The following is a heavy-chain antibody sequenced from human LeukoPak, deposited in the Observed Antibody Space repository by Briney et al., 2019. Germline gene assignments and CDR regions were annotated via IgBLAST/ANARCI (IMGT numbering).Heavy chain of an antibody. Sequence: SETLSLTCAVYGGSFSGYYWSWIRQPPGKGLEWIGYIYYSGSTNYNPSLKSRVTISVDTSKSQFSLKLSSVTAADTAVYYCARHGIAARPLYFDYWGQGTLVTVSS. CDR2: IYYSGST. J-gene: IGHJ4*02. V-gene: IGHV4-59*08. CDR3: ARHGIAARPLYFDY. CDR1: GGSFSGYY. D-gene: IGHD6-6*01.